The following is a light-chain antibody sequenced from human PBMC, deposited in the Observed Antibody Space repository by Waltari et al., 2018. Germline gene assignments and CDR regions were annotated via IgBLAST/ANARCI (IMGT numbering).Light chain of an antibody. J-gene: IGKJ4*01. V-gene: IGKV4-1*01. Sequence: DIVMTQSTDSLAVSLGERATINCKSSQTVFHSSNNSTYVAGYQQKPGQPPKLLIYWASARESGVPDRFSGSGSGTDFTLTISSLQAEDVAVYFCQQYFNIPLTFGGGTKVEIK. CDR2: WAS. CDR1: QTVFHSSNNSTY. CDR3: QQYFNIPLT.